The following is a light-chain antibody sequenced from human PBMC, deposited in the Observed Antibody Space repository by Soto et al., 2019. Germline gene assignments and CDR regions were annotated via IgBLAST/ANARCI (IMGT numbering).Light chain of an antibody. CDR1: SSDVGGYNR. CDR3: CSYAGSYTYV. J-gene: IGLJ1*01. CDR2: DVS. Sequence: QSVLTQPHSVSGSPGQSVTISCTGTSSDVGGYNRVSWCQQYPGKAPKLMIYDVSKRPSGVPGRFSGSKSGTTASLTISGFQPEDEADYYCCSYAGSYTYVFGSGTKVTVL. V-gene: IGLV2-11*01.